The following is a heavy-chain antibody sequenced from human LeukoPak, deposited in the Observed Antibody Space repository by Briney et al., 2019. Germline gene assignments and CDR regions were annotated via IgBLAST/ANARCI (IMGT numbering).Heavy chain of an antibody. CDR2: ISGSSTTI. CDR3: ARVSYGSGFDY. Sequence: GGSLRLSCAGSGFTFSTYNFNWVRQAPGKGLEWVSHISGSSTTIYYADSVKGRFTISRDNARSSVYLQMNSLRAEDTAVYYCARVSYGSGFDYWAQGTLVTVPS. V-gene: IGHV3-48*01. J-gene: IGHJ4*02. CDR1: GFTFSTYN. D-gene: IGHD3-10*01.